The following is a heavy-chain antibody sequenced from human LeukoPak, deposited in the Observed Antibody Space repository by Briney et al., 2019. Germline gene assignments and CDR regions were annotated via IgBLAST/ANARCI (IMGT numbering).Heavy chain of an antibody. CDR3: ARFNYGDYEGGEYYFDY. CDR2: ISSIITYM. Sequence: GGSLRLSCVASGFTFVSHWMTWVRQAPGKGLEWVSSISSIITYMYYADSVKGRFTVSRDNAKNSLYLQMNSLRAEDTAVYYCARFNYGDYEGGEYYFDYWGQGTLVTVSS. V-gene: IGHV3-21*01. CDR1: GFTFVSHW. J-gene: IGHJ4*02. D-gene: IGHD4-17*01.